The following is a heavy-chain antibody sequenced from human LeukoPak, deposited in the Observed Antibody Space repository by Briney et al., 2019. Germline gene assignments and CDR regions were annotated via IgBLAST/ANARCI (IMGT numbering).Heavy chain of an antibody. CDR3: ARHGPFGRDYYSYMDV. J-gene: IGHJ6*03. CDR1: GFTFSSYW. V-gene: IGHV3-7*01. CDR2: IKQDGSEK. D-gene: IGHD3-3*01. Sequence: GGSLRLSCAASGFTFSSYWMSWVRQAPGKGLEGVANIKQDGSEKYYVDSVKGRFTISRDNAKNSLDLQMTSLRAEDTAVYHCARHGPFGRDYYSYMDVWGKGATVTVSS.